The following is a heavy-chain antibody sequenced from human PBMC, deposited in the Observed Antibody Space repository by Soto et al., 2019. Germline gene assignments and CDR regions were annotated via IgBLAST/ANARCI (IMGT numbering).Heavy chain of an antibody. Sequence: QVQLVQSGAEVKKPGASVKVSCKASGYTFTSYDINWVRQATGQWLELMGWMKPNSGNTGYAQKLQGRVTMTRNTSISPAYMELSSLRSEDTAVYYCAKALEWLPTGGRGGMDVSGEGTTVIVSS. J-gene: IGHJ6*02. CDR3: AKALEWLPTGGRGGMDV. CDR2: MKPNSGNT. V-gene: IGHV1-8*01. CDR1: GYTFTSYD. D-gene: IGHD3-3*01.